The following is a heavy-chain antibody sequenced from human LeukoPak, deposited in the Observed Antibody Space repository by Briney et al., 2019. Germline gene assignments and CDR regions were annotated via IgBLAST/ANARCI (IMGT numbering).Heavy chain of an antibody. J-gene: IGHJ6*03. Sequence: GGSLRLSCAASGFTFFSYWMRWVRQAPGKGLEWVANIKQDGSEKYYVDSVKGRFTISRDNAKNSLYLQMNSLRAEDTAVYYCARPPDNYYYYYMDVWGKGTTVTVSS. V-gene: IGHV3-7*01. CDR1: GFTFFSYW. CDR3: ARPPDNYYYYYMDV. CDR2: IKQDGSEK.